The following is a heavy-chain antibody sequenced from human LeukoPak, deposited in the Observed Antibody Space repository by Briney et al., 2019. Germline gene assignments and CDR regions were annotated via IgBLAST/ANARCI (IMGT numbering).Heavy chain of an antibody. V-gene: IGHV3-11*01. Sequence: GGSLRPSCEASGFTFSDFYMFWIRQAPGKGLEWISYISNTGSTMYYADSVKGRFTISRDNAKNTLYLQMNSLRAEDTAVYYCARDALGSYDYWGQGALVTVSS. J-gene: IGHJ4*02. CDR3: ARDALGSYDY. CDR2: ISNTGSTM. D-gene: IGHD3-10*01. CDR1: GFTFSDFY.